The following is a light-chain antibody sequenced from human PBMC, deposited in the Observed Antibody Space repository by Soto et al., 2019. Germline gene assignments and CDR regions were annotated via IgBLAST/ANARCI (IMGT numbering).Light chain of an antibody. CDR2: EVS. Sequence: QSVLTQPASVSGSPGQSITISCTGTSSDVGGYNYVSWYQQHPGKAPKLMIYEVSNRPSGVSNRFSGSKSGNTASLTISGLQAEDEADYYCSSYTSGSTWVFGGGTTLTVL. V-gene: IGLV2-14*01. CDR1: SSDVGGYNY. CDR3: SSYTSGSTWV. J-gene: IGLJ3*02.